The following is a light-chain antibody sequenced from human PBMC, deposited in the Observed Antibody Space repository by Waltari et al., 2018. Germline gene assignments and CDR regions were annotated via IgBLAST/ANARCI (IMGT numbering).Light chain of an antibody. CDR3: MQALQTPLT. J-gene: IGKJ4*01. CDR2: LGS. Sequence: DIVMTQSPLSLPVSPREPASISCRASQSLLYGNAYTCLNWYLQKPGQSPQLLIYLGSNRASGVPDRFSGSASGTDFTLTISRVEADDVGVYYCMQALQTPLTFGGGTKVEIK. V-gene: IGKV2-28*01. CDR1: QSLLYGNAYTC.